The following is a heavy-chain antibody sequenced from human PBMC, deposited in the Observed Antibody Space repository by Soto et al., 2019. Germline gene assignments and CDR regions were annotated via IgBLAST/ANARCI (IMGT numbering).Heavy chain of an antibody. CDR1: GFTFSSYD. J-gene: IGHJ3*02. Sequence: EVQLVESGGGLVQPGGSLRLSCAASGFTFSSYDMHWVRQATGKGLEWVSAIGTAGDTYYPGSVKGRFTISRENAKNSLYLQMNSLRARDTAVYYCARALPRTYYYDSFDAFDIWGQGTMVTVSS. CDR2: IGTAGDT. D-gene: IGHD3-22*01. CDR3: ARALPRTYYYDSFDAFDI. V-gene: IGHV3-13*01.